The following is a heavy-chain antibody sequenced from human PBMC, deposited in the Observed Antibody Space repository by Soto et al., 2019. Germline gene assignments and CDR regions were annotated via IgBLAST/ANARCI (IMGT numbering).Heavy chain of an antibody. V-gene: IGHV3-30*18. CDR1: GFTFSSYG. J-gene: IGHJ6*03. CDR3: AKDPNSSGWYGYYYYYCMDV. CDR2: ISYDGSNK. D-gene: IGHD6-19*01. Sequence: PGGSLRLSCAAPGFTFSSYGMHWVRQAPGKGLEWVAVISYDGSNKYYADSVKGRFTISRDNSKNTLYLQMNSLRAEDTAVYYCAKDPNSSGWYGYYYYYCMDVWGKGTTVTVSS.